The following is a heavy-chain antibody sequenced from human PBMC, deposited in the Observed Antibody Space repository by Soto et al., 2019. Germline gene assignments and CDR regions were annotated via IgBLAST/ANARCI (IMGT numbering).Heavy chain of an antibody. J-gene: IGHJ4*02. D-gene: IGHD3-9*01. V-gene: IGHV4-39*01. Sequence: SETLSLTCTVSGVSISSSSYCWGWIRQPPGKGLEWIGSIYYSGSTYHNPSLKSRVTISLGTSNNQFSLKLNSVTAADTAIYYCARRYYDILTGYHYYFDYWGQGALVTVSS. CDR2: IYYSGST. CDR3: ARRYYDILTGYHYYFDY. CDR1: GVSISSSSYC.